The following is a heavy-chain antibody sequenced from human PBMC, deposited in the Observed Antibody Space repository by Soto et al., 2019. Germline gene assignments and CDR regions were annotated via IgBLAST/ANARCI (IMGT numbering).Heavy chain of an antibody. CDR2: IYPGDSDT. CDR1: GYSFTSYW. J-gene: IGHJ6*02. D-gene: IGHD2-2*01. V-gene: IGHV5-51*01. Sequence: PGESLKISCKGSGYSFTSYWIGWVRQMPGKVLEWMGIIYPGDSDTRYSPSFQGQVTISADKSISTAYLQWSSLKASDTAMYYCSRSQYCSSTSCLKYYGMDVWGQGTTVTVSS. CDR3: SRSQYCSSTSCLKYYGMDV.